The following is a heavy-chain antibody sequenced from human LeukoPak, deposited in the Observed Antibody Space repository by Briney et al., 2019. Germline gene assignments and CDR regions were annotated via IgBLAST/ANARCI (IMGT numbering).Heavy chain of an antibody. CDR2: FIPIFRAA. CDR1: GGTFSSDA. J-gene: IGHJ4*02. Sequence: GASVKVSCKASGGTFSSDAISWVRQAPGQGLEWVGVFIPIFRAANYAQELQGRVTITANESASAVYMELSSLRSDDTAAYYCATVYSGSYYFDYWGQGTLVTVSS. D-gene: IGHD1-26*01. CDR3: ATVYSGSYYFDY. V-gene: IGHV1-69*13.